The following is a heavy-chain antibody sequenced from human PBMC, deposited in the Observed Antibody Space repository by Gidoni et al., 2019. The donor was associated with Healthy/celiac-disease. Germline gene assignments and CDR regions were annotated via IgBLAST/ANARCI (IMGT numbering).Heavy chain of an antibody. CDR3: ARGFGENHPRREGSFDP. J-gene: IGHJ5*02. V-gene: IGHV4-31*03. D-gene: IGHD3-3*01. Sequence: QVQLQESGPGLVKPSQTLSLTCTVSGGSISSGGYYWSWIRQHPGKGLEWIGYIYYSGSTYYNPSLKSRVTISVDTSKNQFSLKLSSVTAADTAVYYCARGFGENHPRREGSFDPWGQGTLVTVSS. CDR1: GGSISSGGYY. CDR2: IYYSGST.